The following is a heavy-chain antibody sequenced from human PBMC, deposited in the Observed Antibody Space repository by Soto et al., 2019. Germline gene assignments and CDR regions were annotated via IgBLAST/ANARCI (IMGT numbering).Heavy chain of an antibody. V-gene: IGHV4-34*01. D-gene: IGHD2-15*01. J-gene: IGHJ4*02. CDR3: ARAAPRYCSGGSYYSGRDY. CDR2: INHSGST. Sequence: SETLSLTCAVYGGSFSCYYWSWIRQPPGKGLEWIGEINHSGSTNYNPSLKSRVTISVDTSKNQFSLKLSSVPAADTAVYYCARAAPRYCSGGSYYSGRDYWGQGTPVTVSS. CDR1: GGSFSCYY.